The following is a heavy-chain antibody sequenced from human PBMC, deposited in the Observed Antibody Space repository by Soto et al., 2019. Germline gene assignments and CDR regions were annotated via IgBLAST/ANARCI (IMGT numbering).Heavy chain of an antibody. CDR2: IYYSGTT. V-gene: IGHV4-31*03. D-gene: IGHD5-18*01. CDR1: GGSISSEGYY. Sequence: QVPLQESGPGLVKPSQTLSLTCTVSGGSISSEGYYWSWFRQLPGKGLEWIGDIYYSGTTYHNPSLRSRLTISGDASKNQFSLKLSSVTDAYTALYYCARGRGYSYGPYYFDYWGQGTLVTVSS. CDR3: ARGRGYSYGPYYFDY. J-gene: IGHJ4*02.